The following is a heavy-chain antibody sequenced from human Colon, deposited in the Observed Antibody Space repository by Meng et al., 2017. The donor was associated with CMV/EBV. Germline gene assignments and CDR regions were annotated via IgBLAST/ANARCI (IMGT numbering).Heavy chain of an antibody. CDR3: ARALIVGASAGGNDY. CDR2: INPSGGST. D-gene: IGHD1-26*01. Sequence: ASVKVSCKASGYTFTSYYMYWVRQAPGQGLEWMGIINPSGGSTSYAQKFQGRVTMTRDTSTSTVYMELSSLRSEDTAVYYCARALIVGASAGGNDYWGQGTLVTVSS. CDR1: GYTFTSYY. J-gene: IGHJ4*02. V-gene: IGHV1-46*01.